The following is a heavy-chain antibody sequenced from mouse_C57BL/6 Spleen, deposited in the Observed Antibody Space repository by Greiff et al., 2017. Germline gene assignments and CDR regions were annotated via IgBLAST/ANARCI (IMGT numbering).Heavy chain of an antibody. Sequence: EVKLMESGAELVRPGASVKLSCTASGFNIKDDYMHWVKQRPEQGLEWIGWIDPENGDTEYASKFQGKATITADTSSNTAYLQLSSLTSEDTAVYYCTTRGFNYFDYWGQGTTLTVSS. J-gene: IGHJ2*01. CDR3: TTRGFNYFDY. V-gene: IGHV14-4*01. CDR2: IDPENGDT. CDR1: GFNIKDDY.